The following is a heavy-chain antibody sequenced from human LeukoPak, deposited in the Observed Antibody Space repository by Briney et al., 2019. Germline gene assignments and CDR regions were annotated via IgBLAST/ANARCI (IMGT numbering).Heavy chain of an antibody. D-gene: IGHD5-18*01. CDR2: ISYDGSNK. J-gene: IGHJ4*02. CDR1: GFTFSNYA. Sequence: TGGSLRHSCVASGFTFSNYAMHWGRQAPGKGLEWVAVISYDGSNKYYADSVKGRFTISRDNSKNTLYLQMNSLRAEDTAVYYCARDPGYSYGSFYFDYWGQGTLVTVSS. V-gene: IGHV3-30-3*01. CDR3: ARDPGYSYGSFYFDY.